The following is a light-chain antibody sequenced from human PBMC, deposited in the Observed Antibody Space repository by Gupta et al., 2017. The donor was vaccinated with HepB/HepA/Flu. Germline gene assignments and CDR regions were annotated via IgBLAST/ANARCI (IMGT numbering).Light chain of an antibody. CDR3: QQSYNTPPT. V-gene: IGKV1-39*01. CDR1: QSISNY. J-gene: IGKJ5*01. Sequence: DIQMTQSPSSLSASVGDRVTITCQASQSISNYLNWYQQKPGKSPKLLIYDASSLETGVPSRFSGSGSGTDFTLTISSLQPEDFATYYCQQSYNTPPTFGQGTRLEVK. CDR2: DAS.